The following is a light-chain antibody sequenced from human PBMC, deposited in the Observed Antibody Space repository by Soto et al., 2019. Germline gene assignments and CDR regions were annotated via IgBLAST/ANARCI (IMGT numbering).Light chain of an antibody. CDR3: SSYAGGNNLV. V-gene: IGLV2-8*01. Sequence: QSVLTQPPSASGSPGQSVTISCTGTSSDVGSYNYVSWYQQHPGKAPKVMIYEVNKRPSGVPDRFSGSKSGNTASLTVSGLQAEDEAEYYCSSYAGGNNLVFGGGTKVTVL. CDR1: SSDVGSYNY. J-gene: IGLJ2*01. CDR2: EVN.